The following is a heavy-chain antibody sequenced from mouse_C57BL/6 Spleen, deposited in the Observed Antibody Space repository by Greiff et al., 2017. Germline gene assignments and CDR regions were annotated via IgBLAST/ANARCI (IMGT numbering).Heavy chain of an antibody. Sequence: VQLQQSGAELVRPGASVTLSCKASGYTFTDYEMHWVKQTPVHGLAWIGAIDPETGGTAYNQKFKGKAILPADKSSSTAYMELRILTSEDSAVYYCTSRGNYDTMDYWGQGTSVTVSS. CDR3: TSRGNYDTMDY. CDR2: IDPETGGT. CDR1: GYTFTDYE. V-gene: IGHV1-15*01. J-gene: IGHJ4*01. D-gene: IGHD1-1*01.